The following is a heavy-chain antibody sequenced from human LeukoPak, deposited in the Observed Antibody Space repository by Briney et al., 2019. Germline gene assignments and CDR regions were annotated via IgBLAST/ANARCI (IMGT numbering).Heavy chain of an antibody. V-gene: IGHV1-2*02. CDR3: ASASLPALRFLEWLPFN. CDR1: GYTFTGYY. J-gene: IGHJ4*02. Sequence: ASVKVSCKASGYTFTGYYMHWVRQAPGQGLEWMGWSNPNSGGTNYAQKFQGRVTMTRDTSISTAYMELSRLRSDDTAVYYCASASLPALRFLEWLPFNWGQGTLVAVSS. CDR2: SNPNSGGT. D-gene: IGHD3-3*01.